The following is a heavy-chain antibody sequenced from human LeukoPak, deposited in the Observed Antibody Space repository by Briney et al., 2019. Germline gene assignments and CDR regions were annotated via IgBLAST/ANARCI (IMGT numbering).Heavy chain of an antibody. V-gene: IGHV1-18*01. CDR1: GGTFSSYA. D-gene: IGHD2-2*03. J-gene: IGHJ5*02. CDR2: ISAYNGNT. Sequence: ASVKVSCKASGGTFSSYAISWVRQAPGQGLEWMGWISAYNGNTNYAQKLQGRVTMTTDTSTSTAYMELRSLRSDDTAVYYCAGSGYCSSTSCALYNWFDPWGQGTLVTVSS. CDR3: AGSGYCSSTSCALYNWFDP.